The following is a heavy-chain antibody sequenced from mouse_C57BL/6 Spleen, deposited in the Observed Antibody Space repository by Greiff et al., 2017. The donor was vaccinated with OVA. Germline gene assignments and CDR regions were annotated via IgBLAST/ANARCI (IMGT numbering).Heavy chain of an antibody. J-gene: IGHJ2*01. CDR1: GFTFSSYA. CDR3: TRDYYGSNFDY. CDR2: ISSGGDYI. Sequence: EVMLVESGAGLVKPGGSLKLSCAASGFTFSSYAMSWVRQTPEKRLEWVAYISSGGDYIYYADTVKGRFTISRDNARNTLYLQMSSLKSEDTAMYYCTRDYYGSNFDYWGQGTTLTVSS. V-gene: IGHV5-9-1*02. D-gene: IGHD1-1*01.